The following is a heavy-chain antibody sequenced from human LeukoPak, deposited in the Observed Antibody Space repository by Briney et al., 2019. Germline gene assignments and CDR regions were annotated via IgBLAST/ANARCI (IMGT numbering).Heavy chain of an antibody. J-gene: IGHJ3*02. Sequence: GGSLRLSCAASGFTFSSYSMNWVRQAPGKGLEWVSSISSSSYIYYADSVKGRFTISRDNAKNSLYLRMNSLRAEDTAVYYCARALPSPLYSGSYADAFDIWGQGTMVTVSS. CDR1: GFTFSSYS. V-gene: IGHV3-21*01. D-gene: IGHD1-26*01. CDR2: ISSSSYI. CDR3: ARALPSPLYSGSYADAFDI.